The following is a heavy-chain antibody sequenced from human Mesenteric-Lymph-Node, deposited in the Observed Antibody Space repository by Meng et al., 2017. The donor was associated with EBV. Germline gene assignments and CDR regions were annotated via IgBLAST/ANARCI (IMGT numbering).Heavy chain of an antibody. CDR2: INTDTGNP. CDR1: GYTFTNFA. D-gene: IGHD2-15*01. Sequence: QWRPVQSGFELKKPGASVKVSCKASGYTFTNFALNWVRQAPGQGLEWMGWINTDTGNPTYAQGFTGRFVFSLDTSVSTAYLQISSLKAEDTAVYYCAPGLSCSGGTCYSYFQHWGQGTLVTVSS. V-gene: IGHV7-4-1*02. J-gene: IGHJ1*01. CDR3: APGLSCSGGTCYSYFQH.